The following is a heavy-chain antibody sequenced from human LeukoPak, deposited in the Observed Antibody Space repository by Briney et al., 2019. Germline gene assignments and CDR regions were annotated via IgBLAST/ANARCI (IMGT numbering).Heavy chain of an antibody. D-gene: IGHD5-12*01. V-gene: IGHV3-21*01. Sequence: PGGSLSLSCAGSGFIFSSYSMNWVRQAPGKGLEWVSSISSSSSYIYYADSVKGRFTISRDNAKNSLYLQMNSLRAEDTAVYYCARGDSGYELEAFDIWGQGTMVTVSS. CDR2: ISSSSSYI. CDR3: ARGDSGYELEAFDI. CDR1: GFIFSSYS. J-gene: IGHJ3*02.